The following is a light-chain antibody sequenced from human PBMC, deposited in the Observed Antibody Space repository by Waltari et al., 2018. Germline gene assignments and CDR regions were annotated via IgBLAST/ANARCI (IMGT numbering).Light chain of an antibody. V-gene: IGKV1-5*03. J-gene: IGKJ2*01. CDR1: QSISSW. CDR2: KAS. CDR3: QQYDAFPYT. Sequence: DIQMTQSPSTLFTSVGDRVTITCRASQSISSWLAWYQQKPGKAPKLLISKASTLESGVPSRFSGSGSGTEFTLTISSLQPDDFATYYCQQYDAFPYTFGLGTKLEI.